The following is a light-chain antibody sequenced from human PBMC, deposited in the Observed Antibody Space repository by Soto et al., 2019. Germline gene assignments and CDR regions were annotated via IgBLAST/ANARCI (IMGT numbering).Light chain of an antibody. V-gene: IGKV3-20*01. Sequence: EIVLTQYPGTLSLSPGERATLSCRASQSVTSSYLAWFQKKAGQAPRILIYGASGRAAGIPDRFSGSGSETDFTLTISSLEPEDFAVYYCLQYGTLPLTFGGRTKMETK. CDR1: QSVTSSY. CDR2: GAS. J-gene: IGKJ4*01. CDR3: LQYGTLPLT.